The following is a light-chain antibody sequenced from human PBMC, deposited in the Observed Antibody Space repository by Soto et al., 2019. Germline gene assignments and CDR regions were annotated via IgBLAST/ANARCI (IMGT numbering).Light chain of an antibody. Sequence: QSALTQPASMSGSPGQSITISCTGTSSDVGAYNFVSWYRQHPGKAPKLIIYNVSDRPSGVSNRFSGSKSANTASLTISGLQAEDEADYYCTSSTSRGTYVFGTGTKLTVL. J-gene: IGLJ1*01. V-gene: IGLV2-14*03. CDR2: NVS. CDR3: TSSTSRGTYV. CDR1: SSDVGAYNF.